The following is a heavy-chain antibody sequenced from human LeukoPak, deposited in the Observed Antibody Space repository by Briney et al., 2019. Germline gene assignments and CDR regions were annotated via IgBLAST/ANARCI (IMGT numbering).Heavy chain of an antibody. Sequence: SETLSLTCTASGGSISSYYWSWIRQPPGKGLEWIGYIYYSGSTNYNPSLKSRVTISVDTSKNQFSLKLSSVTAADTAVYYCARGIFGVVPKTFDDWGQGTLVTVSS. CDR1: GGSISSYY. J-gene: IGHJ4*02. D-gene: IGHD3-3*01. CDR3: ARGIFGVVPKTFDD. V-gene: IGHV4-59*01. CDR2: IYYSGST.